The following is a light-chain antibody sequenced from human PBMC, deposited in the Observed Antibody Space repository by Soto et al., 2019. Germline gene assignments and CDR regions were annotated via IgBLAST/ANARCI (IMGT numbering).Light chain of an antibody. CDR1: QSVSSSS. Sequence: EIVLTQSPGTLSLSPGERATLSCRASQSVSSSSLAWYQQKPGQDPRLLIFGASSRATGIPDRFSGSGSGTDFTLTISRLEPEDFAVYYCQQYAGSSTFGQGTKVDIK. J-gene: IGKJ1*01. CDR2: GAS. V-gene: IGKV3-20*01. CDR3: QQYAGSST.